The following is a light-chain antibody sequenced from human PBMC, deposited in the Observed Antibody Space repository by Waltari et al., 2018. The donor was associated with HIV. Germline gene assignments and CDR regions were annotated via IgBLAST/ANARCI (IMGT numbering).Light chain of an antibody. V-gene: IGLV2-11*01. J-gene: IGLJ1*01. CDR3: CSYAASYIYV. Sequence: QSALPQPRSVSGSPGPSVPISCAGSSTAVCRYAYLSWSQQLPGNAPRVIIYDVTKRPSGVPDRFSGSKSGNTAFLTISGLQAEDEADYYCCSYAASYIYVFGVGTKVTVL. CDR2: DVT. CDR1: STAVCRYAY.